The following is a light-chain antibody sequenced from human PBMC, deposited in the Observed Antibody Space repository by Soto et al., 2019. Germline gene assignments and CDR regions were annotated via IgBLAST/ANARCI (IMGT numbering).Light chain of an antibody. CDR1: SSDVGGYHY. V-gene: IGLV2-8*01. J-gene: IGLJ2*01. Sequence: QSALTQPPSASGSPGQSVTISCTGTSSDVGGYHYVSWYQQHPGKAPKPMIHEVTKRPSGVPDRFSGSKSGNTASLTVSGIQGEDEADYYCSSYAGSNNLGFGGGTKVTVL. CDR2: EVT. CDR3: SSYAGSNNLG.